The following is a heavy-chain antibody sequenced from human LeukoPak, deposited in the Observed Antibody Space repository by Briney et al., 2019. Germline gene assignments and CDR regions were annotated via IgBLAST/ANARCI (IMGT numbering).Heavy chain of an antibody. D-gene: IGHD5-24*01. CDR3: ARGDGDGYNFGY. CDR1: GYTFTGYY. Sequence: ASVKVSCKASGYTFTGYYMHWVRQAPGQGLEWMGWINPNSGGTNYAQKFRGRVTMTRDTSISTAYMELSRLRYDDTAVYYCARGDGDGYNFGYWGQGTLVTVSS. J-gene: IGHJ4*02. V-gene: IGHV1-2*02. CDR2: INPNSGGT.